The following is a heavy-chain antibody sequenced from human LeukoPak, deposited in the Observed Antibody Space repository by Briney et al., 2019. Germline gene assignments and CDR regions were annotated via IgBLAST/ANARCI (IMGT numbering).Heavy chain of an antibody. CDR3: AKDHSWGGWFPHGDVLDI. V-gene: IGHV3-30*02. J-gene: IGHJ3*02. CDR1: GFTLSGYG. CDR2: IRYDGSNK. Sequence: VGCLRLSCAASGFTLSGYGMRWVRQAPGKGLERVSFIRYDGSNKYYAHSVKGRFTIPRDNSKNTLYLQMDSLRAEDTAAYYCAKDHSWGGWFPHGDVLDIWGQGTMVTVSS. D-gene: IGHD6-19*01.